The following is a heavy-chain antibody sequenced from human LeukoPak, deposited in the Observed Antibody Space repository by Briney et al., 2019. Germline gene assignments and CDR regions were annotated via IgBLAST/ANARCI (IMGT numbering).Heavy chain of an antibody. V-gene: IGHV3-21*01. CDR1: GFTFSSYS. CDR3: ARALVVPDANVNWFDP. J-gene: IGHJ5*02. D-gene: IGHD2-2*01. Sequence: GGSLRLSCAASGFTFSSYSMNWVRQAPGKGLEWVSSISSSSSYIYYADSVKGRFTISRDNAKNSLYLQMNSLRAEDTAVYYCARALVVPDANVNWFDPWGQGTLVTVSS. CDR2: ISSSSSYI.